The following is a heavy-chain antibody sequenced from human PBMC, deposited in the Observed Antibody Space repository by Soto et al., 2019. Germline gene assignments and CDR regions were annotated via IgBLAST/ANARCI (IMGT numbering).Heavy chain of an antibody. CDR3: ATFTFGRPFDT. CDR2: ISGSGFST. D-gene: IGHD3-16*01. V-gene: IGHV3-23*01. J-gene: IGHJ3*02. CDR1: VFSFSSYG. Sequence: GGSLRLSCAASVFSFSSYGMSWVRQAPGKGLEWVSGISGSGFSTYYADSVKGRFSISSDSSKNTLFLQMNSLRADDTAVYFCATFTFGRPFDTWGQGTMVTVSS.